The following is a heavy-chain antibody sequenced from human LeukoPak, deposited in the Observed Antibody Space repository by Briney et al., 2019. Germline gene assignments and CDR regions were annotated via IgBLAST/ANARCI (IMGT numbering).Heavy chain of an antibody. CDR1: GGSISSSSSY. V-gene: IGHV4-39*01. J-gene: IGHJ5*02. CDR2: IYYSGSS. CDR3: ARHRPSLYCSGGSCRSSPFDP. Sequence: PSETLSLTCSVSGGSISSSSSYWGWIRQPPGKGLEWIGSIYYSGSSFDNPSLKSRVTISVDTSKNQFSLKLSSVTAADTAVYYCARHRPSLYCSGGSCRSSPFDPWGQGTLVTVSS. D-gene: IGHD2-15*01.